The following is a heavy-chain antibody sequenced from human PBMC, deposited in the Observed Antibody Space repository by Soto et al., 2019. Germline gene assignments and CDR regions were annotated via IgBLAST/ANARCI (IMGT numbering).Heavy chain of an antibody. V-gene: IGHV4-39*01. CDR1: GGSIGSKTSC. Sequence: QVQLQESGPGLLKPSETLSLTCNVSGGSIGSKTSCWGWIRQPPGKGLEWIATFYYSEYTYYNPSLKSRVTIFVDAPKNQFSLTLSAVTAADTAVYYCVKLAGYCSGGRCHGDYAMDVWGQGTTATVSS. CDR2: FYYSEYT. J-gene: IGHJ6*02. CDR3: VKLAGYCSGGRCHGDYAMDV. D-gene: IGHD2-15*01.